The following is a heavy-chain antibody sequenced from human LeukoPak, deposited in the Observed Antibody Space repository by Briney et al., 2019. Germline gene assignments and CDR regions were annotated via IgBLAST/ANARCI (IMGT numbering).Heavy chain of an antibody. CDR2: IYASGST. CDR3: VRDIRRQNGPGGYYYYYMDV. Sequence: RAAETLSLTCTVSGDSISDSYWSWIRQPAGKGLEWIGRIYASGSTNYNPSLKSRVTLSVDTSSNQFSLTLSSVTAADTAAYHCVRDIRRQNGPGGYYYYYMDVWGKGSTVTVSS. CDR1: GDSISDSY. V-gene: IGHV4-4*07. J-gene: IGHJ6*03. D-gene: IGHD2-21*01.